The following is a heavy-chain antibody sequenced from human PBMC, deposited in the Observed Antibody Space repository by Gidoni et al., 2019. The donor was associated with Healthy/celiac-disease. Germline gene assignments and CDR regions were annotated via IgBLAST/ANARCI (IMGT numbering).Heavy chain of an antibody. CDR3: AREPLHLAVAAPGGTDDAFDI. Sequence: EVQLVESGGGRVKPGGSLRLACAASGFTFSGYGINWVRQAPGKGREWVSSISSSSSYIYYADSVKGRFTISRDNAKNSLYLQMNSLRAEDTAVYYCAREPLHLAVAAPGGTDDAFDIWGQGTMVTVSS. V-gene: IGHV3-21*01. D-gene: IGHD6-19*01. CDR2: ISSSSSYI. CDR1: GFTFSGYG. J-gene: IGHJ3*02.